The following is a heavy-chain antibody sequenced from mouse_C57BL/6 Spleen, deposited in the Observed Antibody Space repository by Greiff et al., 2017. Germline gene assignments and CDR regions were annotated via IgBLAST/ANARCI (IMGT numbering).Heavy chain of an antibody. CDR3: ARRTDPYYFDD. D-gene: IGHD4-1*01. CDR2: IYPRAGST. CDR1: GYTFTSYD. J-gene: IGHJ2*01. V-gene: IGHV1-85*01. Sequence: VKLQESGPELVKPGASVKLSCKASGYTFTSYDINWVKQRPGQGLEWIGWIYPRAGSTKYNEKFKGKATLTVDTSSSTAYMELHSLTSEDSAVYFCARRTDPYYFDDWGQGTTLTVSS.